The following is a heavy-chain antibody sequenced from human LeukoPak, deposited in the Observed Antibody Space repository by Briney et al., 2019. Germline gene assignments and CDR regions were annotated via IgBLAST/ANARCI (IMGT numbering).Heavy chain of an antibody. CDR3: ARCSSTGCASSPLAGYLY. D-gene: IGHD2-2*01. CDR1: GFTFTSYS. J-gene: IGHJ4*02. CDR2: ISGDSIYI. V-gene: IGHV3-21*01. Sequence: PGGSLRLSCAAAGFTFTSYSMNWVRQAPGRGLEWVSSISGDSIYIYYADSVRGRFTISRDNAKSSLFLQMNSLRAEDTAVYYCARCSSTGCASSPLAGYLYWGQGTLVTVSS.